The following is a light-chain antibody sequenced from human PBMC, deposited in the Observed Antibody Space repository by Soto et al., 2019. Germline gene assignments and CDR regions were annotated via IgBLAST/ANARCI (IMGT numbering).Light chain of an antibody. V-gene: IGKV3-15*01. Sequence: EIVMTQAPATLSVSPGERSTLSCRASQSVSSNLAWYQQKPGQAPRLXXHGASTRATGIPARFSGSGSGTEFTLTISSLQSEDFAVXXXXXXXXXXXXXXGQGTKVDI. CDR1: QSVSSN. J-gene: IGKJ1*01. CDR2: GAS. CDR3: XXXXXXXXXX.